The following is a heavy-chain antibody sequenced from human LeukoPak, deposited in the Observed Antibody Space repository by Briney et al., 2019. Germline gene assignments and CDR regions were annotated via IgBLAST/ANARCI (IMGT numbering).Heavy chain of an antibody. CDR2: ISAYNGNT. CDR3: ARDLSLPAAMFWFDP. CDR1: GYTFTNYD. D-gene: IGHD2-2*01. V-gene: IGHV1-18*01. Sequence: ASVKVSCKASGYTFTNYDIMWVRQAPGQGLEWMGWISAYNGNTNYAQKLQGRVTMTTDTSTSTAYMELRSLRSDDTAVYYCARDLSLPAAMFWFDPWGQGTLVTVSS. J-gene: IGHJ5*02.